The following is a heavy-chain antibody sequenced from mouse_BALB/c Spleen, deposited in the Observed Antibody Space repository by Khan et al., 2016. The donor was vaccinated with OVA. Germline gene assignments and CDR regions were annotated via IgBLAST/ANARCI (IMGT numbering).Heavy chain of an antibody. CDR1: GFTFSSYG. CDR3: ARKKLRRGGGFAY. Sequence: EVELVESGGDLVKPGGSLKLSCAASGFTFSSYGMSLVRQTPDKRLEWVATLSSGGSYTYHPDSVKGRFTISRDNAKNTLYLQMSSLKTEDAAMYYCARKKLRRGGGFAYWGQGTLVTVSA. CDR2: LSSGGSYT. D-gene: IGHD2-4*01. V-gene: IGHV5-6*01. J-gene: IGHJ3*01.